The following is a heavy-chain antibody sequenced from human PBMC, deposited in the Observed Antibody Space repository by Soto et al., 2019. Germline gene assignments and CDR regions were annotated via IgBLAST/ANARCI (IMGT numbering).Heavy chain of an antibody. CDR2: IYWDDDK. D-gene: IGHD3-22*01. Sequence: QITLKESGPTLVKPTQTLTLTCTFSGFSLSTNGVGVGWIRQPPGKALEWLALIYWDDDKRYSPSLKSRLTITKDTSKNQVVLTMTNMDPVDTATYYCAHIHGSSPYYYYSSGYYWYFDLWGRGTLVTVSS. CDR1: GFSLSTNGVG. CDR3: AHIHGSSPYYYYSSGYYWYFDL. V-gene: IGHV2-5*02. J-gene: IGHJ2*01.